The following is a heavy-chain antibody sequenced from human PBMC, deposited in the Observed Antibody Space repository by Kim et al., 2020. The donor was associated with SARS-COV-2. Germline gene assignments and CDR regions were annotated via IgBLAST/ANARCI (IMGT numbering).Heavy chain of an antibody. Sequence: GGSLRLSCAASGFTFSSYGMHWVRQAPGKGLEWVAVISYDGSNKYYADSVKGRFTISRDNSKNTLYLQMNSLRAEDTAVNYCAKGGGTNQGVTAVLDYWG. D-gene: IGHD2-21*02. CDR3: AKGGGTNQGVTAVLDY. J-gene: IGHJ4*01. CDR2: ISYDGSNK. CDR1: GFTFSSYG. V-gene: IGHV3-30*18.